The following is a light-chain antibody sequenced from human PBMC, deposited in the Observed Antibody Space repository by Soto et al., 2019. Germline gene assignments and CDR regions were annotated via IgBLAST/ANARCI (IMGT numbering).Light chain of an antibody. CDR3: ASYTSSNALVL. Sequence: QSALTQPASVSGSPGQSITISCTGTSRDVGGYNYVSWYRHHPGKVPKLIIYDVTDRPSGVSNRFSGSKSGNTASLTISGLQADDEADYYCASYTSSNALVLFGGGTKLTVL. J-gene: IGLJ2*01. CDR2: DVT. V-gene: IGLV2-14*03. CDR1: SRDVGGYNY.